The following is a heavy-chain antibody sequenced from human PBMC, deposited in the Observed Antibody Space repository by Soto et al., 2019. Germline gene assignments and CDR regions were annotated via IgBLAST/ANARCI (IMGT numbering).Heavy chain of an antibody. CDR1: GGSISSSNYY. J-gene: IGHJ5*02. CDR2: IYYSGST. CDR3: ARHTPTGSLHWFDP. D-gene: IGHD1-1*01. V-gene: IGHV4-39*01. Sequence: QLQLQESGPGLVKPSETLSLTCTVSGGSISSSNYYWGWIRQPPGKGLEWIGSIYYSGSTYYNPSLKSRVTMSVDTAKTRFSLKLSSVTAADTAVYYCARHTPTGSLHWFDPLGQGTLVTVSS.